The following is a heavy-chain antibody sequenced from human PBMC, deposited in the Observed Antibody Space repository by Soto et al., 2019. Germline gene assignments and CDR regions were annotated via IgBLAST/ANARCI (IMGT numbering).Heavy chain of an antibody. CDR2: IYYSGST. CDR1: GGSISSGGYY. CDR3: ARTFYVLRFLEWSRKYNWFDP. Sequence: PSETLSLTCTVSGGSISSGGYYWSWIRQHPGKGLEWIGYIYYSGSTYYNPSLKSRVTISVDTSKNQFSLKLSSVTAADTAVYYCARTFYVLRFLEWSRKYNWFDPWGQGTLLTVSS. D-gene: IGHD3-3*01. J-gene: IGHJ5*02. V-gene: IGHV4-31*03.